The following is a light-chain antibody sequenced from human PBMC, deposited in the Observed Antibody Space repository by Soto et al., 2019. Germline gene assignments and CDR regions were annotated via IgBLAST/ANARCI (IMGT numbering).Light chain of an antibody. Sequence: DIQMTQSPSTLSASVGDRVTITCRASQSLSSWLAWYQHKPWKAPKLLIYKASTLESGVPSRFSGSGSGTEFTLTISRLQPDDCATYYCQQYKYYLWPFGQGTKVGIK. CDR2: KAS. CDR3: QQYKYYLWP. CDR1: QSLSSW. J-gene: IGKJ1*01. V-gene: IGKV1-5*03.